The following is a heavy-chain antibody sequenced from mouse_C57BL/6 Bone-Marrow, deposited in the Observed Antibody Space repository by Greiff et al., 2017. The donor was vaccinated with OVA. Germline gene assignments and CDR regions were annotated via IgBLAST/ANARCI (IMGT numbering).Heavy chain of an antibody. CDR3: ARMGTVPWFAY. V-gene: IGHV1-52*01. D-gene: IGHD3-3*01. Sequence: QVQLQQPGAELVKPGASVKLSCKASGYTFTSYWMHWVKQRPGQGLEWIGNIDPSDSETHYNQKFKDKATLTVDKSSSTAYMQLSSLTSEDSAVYYCARMGTVPWFAYWGQGTLVTVSA. J-gene: IGHJ3*01. CDR1: GYTFTSYW. CDR2: IDPSDSET.